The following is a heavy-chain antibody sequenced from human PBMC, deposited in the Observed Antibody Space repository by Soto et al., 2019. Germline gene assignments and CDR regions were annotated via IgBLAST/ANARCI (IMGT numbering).Heavy chain of an antibody. CDR2: ISYDGSNK. CDR3: AKDRKDIVLVPAALTFYGMDV. V-gene: IGHV3-30*18. D-gene: IGHD2-2*01. J-gene: IGHJ6*02. CDR1: GFTFSSYG. Sequence: QVQLVESGGGVVQPGRSLRLSCAASGFTFSSYGMHWVRQAPGKGLEWVAVISYDGSNKYYADSVKGRFTISRDNSKNTLYLQMNSLRAEDTAVYYCAKDRKDIVLVPAALTFYGMDVWGQGTTVTVSS.